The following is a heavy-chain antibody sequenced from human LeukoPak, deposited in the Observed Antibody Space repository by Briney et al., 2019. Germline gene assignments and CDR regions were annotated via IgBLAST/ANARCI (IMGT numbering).Heavy chain of an antibody. J-gene: IGHJ6*02. CDR1: GGSISSYY. Sequence: PSETLSLACTVSGGSISSYYWSWIRQPPGKGLEWIGYIYYSGSTYYNPSLKSRVIISVDTSKNQFSLNLSSVTAADTAVYYCARANYYYGMDVWGQGTTVTVSS. V-gene: IGHV4-59*08. CDR3: ARANYYYGMDV. CDR2: IYYSGST.